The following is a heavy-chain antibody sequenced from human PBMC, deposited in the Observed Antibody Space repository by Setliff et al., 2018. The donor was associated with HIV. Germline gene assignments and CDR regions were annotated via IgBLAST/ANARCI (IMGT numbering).Heavy chain of an antibody. D-gene: IGHD3-22*01. Sequence: GGSLRLSCADSGSIFSSYAMNWVRQAPGKGLEWVSAISGSADSTYYAHSVRGRFTISRDNSKNTLYLQMNSLRAEDTAVYYCVKGFPRRYLDSSGYYYFDYWGLGTLVTVSS. J-gene: IGHJ4*02. CDR2: ISGSADST. CDR3: VKGFPRRYLDSSGYYYFDY. V-gene: IGHV3-23*01. CDR1: GSIFSSYA.